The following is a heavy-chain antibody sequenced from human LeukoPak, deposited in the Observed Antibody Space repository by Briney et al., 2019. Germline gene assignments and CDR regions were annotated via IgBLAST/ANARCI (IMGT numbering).Heavy chain of an antibody. D-gene: IGHD3-3*01. V-gene: IGHV4-59*12. Sequence: PSETLSLTCTVSGGSISSYYWSWIRQPPGKGLEWIGYIYYSGSTNYNPSLKSRVTISVDTSKNQFSLKLSSVTAADTAVYYCARGDYDFWSGYSFFYDWFDPWGQGTLVTVSS. CDR3: ARGDYDFWSGYSFFYDWFDP. CDR2: IYYSGST. J-gene: IGHJ5*02. CDR1: GGSISSYY.